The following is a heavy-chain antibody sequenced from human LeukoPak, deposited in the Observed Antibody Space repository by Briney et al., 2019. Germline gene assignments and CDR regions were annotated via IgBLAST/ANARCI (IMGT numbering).Heavy chain of an antibody. Sequence: SETLSLTCTVSGGSVSSGSYYWSWIRQPPGKGLEWIGYIYYSGSTNYNPSLKSRVTISVDTSKNQFSLKLSSVTAADTAVYYCARLTYYYGSGSRIDKYYFDCWGQGTLVTVSS. D-gene: IGHD3-10*01. CDR1: GGSVSSGSYY. CDR2: IYYSGST. CDR3: ARLTYYYGSGSRIDKYYFDC. J-gene: IGHJ4*02. V-gene: IGHV4-61*01.